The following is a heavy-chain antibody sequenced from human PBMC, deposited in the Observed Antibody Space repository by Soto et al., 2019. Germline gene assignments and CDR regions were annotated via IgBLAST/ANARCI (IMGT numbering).Heavy chain of an antibody. Sequence: PGGSLRLSCAASGFTFSDYYMSWIRQAPGKGLEWVSYISSSGSTIYYADSVKGRFTISRDNAKNSLYLQMNSLRAEDTAVYYSATMAPLYYYGMDVWGQGTTVTVSS. D-gene: IGHD3-10*01. CDR3: ATMAPLYYYGMDV. J-gene: IGHJ6*02. CDR2: ISSSGSTI. CDR1: GFTFSDYY. V-gene: IGHV3-11*01.